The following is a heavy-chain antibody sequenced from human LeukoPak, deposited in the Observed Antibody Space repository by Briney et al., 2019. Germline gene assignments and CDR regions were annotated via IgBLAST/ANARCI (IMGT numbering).Heavy chain of an antibody. V-gene: IGHV4-61*02. CDR3: ASSFNGGYCSSTSCYNRFDY. Sequence: SQTLSLTCTVSGGSISSGSYYWSWLRQPAGKGLEWIGRIYTSGSTNYNPSLKSRVTISVDTSKHQFSLKLSSVTAADTAVYYCASSFNGGYCSSTSCYNRFDYWGQGTLVTVSS. CDR2: IYTSGST. CDR1: GGSISSGSYY. D-gene: IGHD2-2*02. J-gene: IGHJ4*02.